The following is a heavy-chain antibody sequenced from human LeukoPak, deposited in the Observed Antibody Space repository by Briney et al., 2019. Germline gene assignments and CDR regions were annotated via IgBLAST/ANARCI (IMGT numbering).Heavy chain of an antibody. CDR3: ARDGPYCSGGSCYSEYFQH. J-gene: IGHJ1*01. CDR1: GFTVSSNY. V-gene: IGHV3-53*01. Sequence: GGSLRLSCAASGFTVSSNYMSWVRQAPGKGLEWVSVIYSGGSTYYADSVKGRFTISRDNSKNTLYLQMNSLRAEDTAVYYCARDGPYCSGGSCYSEYFQHWGQGTLVTVSS. CDR2: IYSGGST. D-gene: IGHD2-15*01.